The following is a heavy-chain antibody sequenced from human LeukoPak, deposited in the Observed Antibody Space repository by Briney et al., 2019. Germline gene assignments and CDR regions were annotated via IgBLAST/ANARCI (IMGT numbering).Heavy chain of an antibody. CDR2: ISSSGSTI. D-gene: IGHD2-2*01. V-gene: IGHV3-48*03. J-gene: IGHJ6*03. Sequence: GGSLRLSCAASGFTFSSYAMSWVRQAPGKGLEWVSYISSSGSTIYYADSVKGRFTISRDNAKNSLYLQMNSLRAEDTAVYYCARDGVVVVPAPSSFMDVWGKGTTVTVSS. CDR1: GFTFSSYA. CDR3: ARDGVVVVPAPSSFMDV.